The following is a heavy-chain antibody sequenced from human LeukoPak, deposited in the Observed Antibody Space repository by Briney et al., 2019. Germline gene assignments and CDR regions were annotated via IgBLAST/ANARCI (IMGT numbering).Heavy chain of an antibody. J-gene: IGHJ4*02. CDR3: ARVLVGDFWSGDRFDY. V-gene: IGHV4-61*05. CDR2: IYYSGST. CDR1: GGSISSNKYY. Sequence: RTSETLSLTCTVSGGSISSNKYYWGWIRQPPGKGLEWIGYIYYSGSTNYNPSLKSRVTISVDTSKNQFSLKLSSVTAADTAVYYCARVLVGDFWSGDRFDYWGQGTLVTVSS. D-gene: IGHD3-3*01.